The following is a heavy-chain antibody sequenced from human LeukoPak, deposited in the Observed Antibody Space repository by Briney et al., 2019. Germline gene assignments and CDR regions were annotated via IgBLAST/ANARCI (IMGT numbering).Heavy chain of an antibody. Sequence: QPGGSLRLSCAASGFTVSSNYMSWVRQAPGKGLEWVSVIYSGGSTYYADSVKGRFTISRDNSKNTLYLQMNSLRAEDTAVYYCARDRRGGYSGYDSLRYFDYWGQGTLVTVSS. CDR2: IYSGGST. D-gene: IGHD5-12*01. V-gene: IGHV3-66*01. CDR1: GFTVSSNY. J-gene: IGHJ4*02. CDR3: ARDRRGGYSGYDSLRYFDY.